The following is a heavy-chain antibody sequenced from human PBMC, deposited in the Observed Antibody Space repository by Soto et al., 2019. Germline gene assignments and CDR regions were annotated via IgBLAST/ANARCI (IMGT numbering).Heavy chain of an antibody. D-gene: IGHD6-19*01. Sequence: SETLSLTCTVSGGSISSSSYYWGWIRQPPWKGLEWIGSIYYSGSTYYNPSLKSRVTISVDTSKNQFSLKLSSVTAADTAVYYCARQSGEQWLVRRNWFDPWGQGXLVTVSS. CDR2: IYYSGST. J-gene: IGHJ5*02. CDR3: ARQSGEQWLVRRNWFDP. V-gene: IGHV4-39*01. CDR1: GGSISSSSYY.